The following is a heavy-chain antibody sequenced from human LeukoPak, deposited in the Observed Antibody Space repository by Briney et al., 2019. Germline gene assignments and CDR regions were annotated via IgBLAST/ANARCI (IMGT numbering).Heavy chain of an antibody. CDR2: IYYSGSST. Sequence: LETLSLNCSVSGGSINSDYWSWVRQPPGKVLEWIGYIYYSGSSTNYNPSLKSRVTISVDRSKNQFSLKLNSVTAADTAVYYCARQGHKLTLVDYYGMDVWGQGTTVTVSS. CDR3: ARQGHKLTLVDYYGMDV. D-gene: IGHD1-26*01. V-gene: IGHV4-59*08. J-gene: IGHJ6*02. CDR1: GGSINSDY.